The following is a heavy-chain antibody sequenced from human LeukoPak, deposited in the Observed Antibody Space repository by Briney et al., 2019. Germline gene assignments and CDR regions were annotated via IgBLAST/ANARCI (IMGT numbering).Heavy chain of an antibody. CDR3: AKDRPSSGWGGDAFDI. D-gene: IGHD6-19*01. CDR2: ISSSSSTI. V-gene: IGHV3-48*01. Sequence: GGSLRLSCAASGFTFSSYSMNWVRQAPGKGLEWVSYISSSSSTIYYADSVKGRFTISRDNSKNTLYLQMNSLRAEDTAVYYCAKDRPSSGWGGDAFDIWGQGTMVTVSS. J-gene: IGHJ3*02. CDR1: GFTFSSYS.